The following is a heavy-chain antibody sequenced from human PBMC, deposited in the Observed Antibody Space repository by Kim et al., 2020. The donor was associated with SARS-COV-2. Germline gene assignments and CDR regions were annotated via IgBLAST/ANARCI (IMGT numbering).Heavy chain of an antibody. CDR2: IYYSGST. J-gene: IGHJ4*02. CDR3: ARHGPDSSGWSVDY. CDR1: GGSISSSSYY. Sequence: SETLSLTCTVSGGSISSSSYYWGWIRQPPGKGLEWIGSIYYSGSTYYNPSLKSRVTISVDTSKNQFSLKLSSVTAADTAVYYCARHGPDSSGWSVDYWGQGTLVTVSS. V-gene: IGHV4-39*01. D-gene: IGHD6-19*01.